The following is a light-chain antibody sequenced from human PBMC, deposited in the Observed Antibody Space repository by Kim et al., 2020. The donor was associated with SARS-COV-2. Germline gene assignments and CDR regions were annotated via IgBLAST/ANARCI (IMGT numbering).Light chain of an antibody. V-gene: IGKV3-15*01. CDR2: GAS. J-gene: IGKJ2*01. Sequence: PRERGTRACRASQSVSSNVAWYQQKPGQAPRLRIYGASTRATGIPARFSGSGSGTEFTLTVSSLQSEDFAVYYCQQYNNWPPYTFGQGTKLEI. CDR1: QSVSSN. CDR3: QQYNNWPPYT.